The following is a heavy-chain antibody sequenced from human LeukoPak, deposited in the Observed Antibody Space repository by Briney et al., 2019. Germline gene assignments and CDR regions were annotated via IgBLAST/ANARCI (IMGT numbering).Heavy chain of an antibody. CDR2: ISGSGGST. J-gene: IGHJ4*02. Sequence: GGSLRLSCAASGFTFSSYAMSWVRQAPGKGLEWVSAISGSGGSTYYADSVKGRFTISRDNSKNTLYLQMNSLRAEDTAVYYCAISYSSSWYAFHFDYWGQGTLVTVSS. CDR1: GFTFSSYA. V-gene: IGHV3-23*01. D-gene: IGHD6-13*01. CDR3: AISYSSSWYAFHFDY.